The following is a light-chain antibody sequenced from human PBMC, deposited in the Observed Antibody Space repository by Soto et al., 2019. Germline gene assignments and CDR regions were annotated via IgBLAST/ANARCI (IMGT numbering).Light chain of an antibody. CDR1: RDITDD. V-gene: IGKV1-27*01. CDR2: AAY. CDR3: PNYNSEPWT. Sequence: DIQMTQSPSSLSASVGDRVTITCRASRDITDDLAGYQQKPWQVPKLLIYAAYTLQSGVPSRFTASGSGTDFPLTIACQQPEDSATHYCPNYNSEPWTFGEGTKVEF. J-gene: IGKJ1*01.